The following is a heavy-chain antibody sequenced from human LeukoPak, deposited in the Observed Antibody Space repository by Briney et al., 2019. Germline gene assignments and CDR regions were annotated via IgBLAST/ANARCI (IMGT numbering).Heavy chain of an antibody. CDR3: ARGGFGSAYYYYYYMDV. J-gene: IGHJ6*03. Sequence: ALVKVSCKAAGYTVTSYGISWGRQAPGQGLEGMGWISAYNGNTNYAQKLQGRGTMTTDTSTSTAYMELRSLRSDDTAVYYCARGGFGSAYYYYYYMDVWGKGTTVTISS. D-gene: IGHD3-10*01. CDR2: ISAYNGNT. CDR1: GYTVTSYG. V-gene: IGHV1-18*01.